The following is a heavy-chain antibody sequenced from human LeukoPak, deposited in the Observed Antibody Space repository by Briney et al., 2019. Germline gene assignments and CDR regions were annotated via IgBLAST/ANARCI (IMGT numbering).Heavy chain of an antibody. J-gene: IGHJ4*02. Sequence: SVKVSCKASGGTFSSYAISWVRQAPGQGLEWMGGIIPIFGTANYAQKFQGRVTITADKSTSTAHMELSSLRSEDTAVYYCAREVSSVVAAYYDYWGQGTLVTVSS. CDR3: AREVSSVVAAYYDY. CDR1: GGTFSSYA. D-gene: IGHD2-15*01. V-gene: IGHV1-69*06. CDR2: IIPIFGTA.